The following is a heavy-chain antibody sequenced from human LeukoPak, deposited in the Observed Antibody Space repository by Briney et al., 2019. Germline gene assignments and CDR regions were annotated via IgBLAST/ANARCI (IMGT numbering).Heavy chain of an antibody. D-gene: IGHD1-1*01. CDR2: ISYDGSIK. CDR1: GFTFSSYA. Sequence: GGSLRLSCEASGFTFSSYAMHWVRQAPGKGLEWVAVISYDGSIKYYADSVKGRFTISRDNSKNTLYLQINSLRAEDTAVYYCARGTTRYCEYWGQGTLVTVSS. J-gene: IGHJ4*02. CDR3: ARGTTRYCEY. V-gene: IGHV3-30-3*01.